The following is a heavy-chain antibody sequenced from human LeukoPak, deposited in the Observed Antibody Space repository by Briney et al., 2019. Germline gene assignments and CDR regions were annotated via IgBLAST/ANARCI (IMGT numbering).Heavy chain of an antibody. D-gene: IGHD3-9*01. CDR1: GDSVSSNSVT. J-gene: IGHJ5*02. V-gene: IGHV6-1*01. Sequence: SQALSLTCAISGDSVSSNSVTWNWIRQSPSRGLEWLGRTYYRSTWYNDYAVSVRGRITVNPDTSKNQFSLHLNSVTPEDTAVYYCARRLAQYDCFDPWGQGILVTVSS. CDR2: TYYRSTWYN. CDR3: ARRLAQYDCFDP.